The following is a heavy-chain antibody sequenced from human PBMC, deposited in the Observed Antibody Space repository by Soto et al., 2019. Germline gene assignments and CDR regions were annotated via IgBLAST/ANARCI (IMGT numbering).Heavy chain of an antibody. Sequence: QITLKESGPPLVKPTQTLTLTCTFSGFSLTTSGVRVGWIRQPPGKALEWLAHIYWDDGKRYSPSLKTRLSITKNTSKNQVVLTMTDMDPVDTATYCCAVHLRSNYDYWGQGTLVTVSS. CDR3: AVHLRSNYDY. J-gene: IGHJ4*02. D-gene: IGHD3-3*02. V-gene: IGHV2-5*02. CDR1: GFSLTTSGVR. CDR2: IYWDDGK.